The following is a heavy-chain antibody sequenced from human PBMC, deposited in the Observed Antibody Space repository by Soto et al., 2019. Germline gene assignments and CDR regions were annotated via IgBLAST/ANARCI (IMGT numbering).Heavy chain of an antibody. J-gene: IGHJ5*02. Sequence: QVQLVQSGAEMKNPGASVKVSCKASGYTFTSYGISWVRQAPGQALEWMGWISGFNDDTNHAQKLQGRVTMTKDTSTSTAYMELRSLKSDDTAVYYCARSGSYYPARNWFGPWGQGTLVTVSS. D-gene: IGHD3-10*01. V-gene: IGHV1-18*01. CDR1: GYTFTSYG. CDR3: ARSGSYYPARNWFGP. CDR2: ISGFNDDT.